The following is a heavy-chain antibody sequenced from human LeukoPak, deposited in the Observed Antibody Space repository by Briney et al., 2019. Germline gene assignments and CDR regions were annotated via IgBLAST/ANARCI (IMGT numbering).Heavy chain of an antibody. CDR2: IYYSGST. J-gene: IGHJ5*02. CDR1: GGSVSSGSYY. CDR3: ARGDCSSTSCPIGWFDP. V-gene: IGHV4-61*01. D-gene: IGHD2-2*01. Sequence: SETLSLTCTVSGGSVSSGSYYWSWIRQPPGKGLEWIGYIYYSGSTNYNPSLKSRVTISVDTSKNQFSLKLSSVTPADTAVYYCARGDCSSTSCPIGWFDPGGQGTLVTVSS.